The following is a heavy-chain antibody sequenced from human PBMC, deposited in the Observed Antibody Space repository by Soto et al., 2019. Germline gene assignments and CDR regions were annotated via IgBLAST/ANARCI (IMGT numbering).Heavy chain of an antibody. CDR1: GGSISSGGYS. V-gene: IGHV4-30-2*01. CDR2: IYHSGST. CDR3: ARGGAYPLDY. J-gene: IGHJ4*02. D-gene: IGHD2-15*01. Sequence: PSETLSLTCAVSGGSISSGGYSWSWIRQPPGKGLEWIGYIYHSGSTYYNPSLKSRVTISVDRSKNQFSLKLSSVTAADTAVYYCARGGAYPLDYWGQGALVTVSS.